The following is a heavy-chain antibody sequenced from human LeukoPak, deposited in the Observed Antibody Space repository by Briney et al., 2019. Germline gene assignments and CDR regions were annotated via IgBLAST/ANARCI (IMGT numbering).Heavy chain of an antibody. Sequence: PSETLSLTCAVYGGSFSGYYWSWIRQPPGKGLEWIGEINHSGSTNYNPSLKSRVTISVDTSKNQFSLKLSSVTAADTAVYYCARDYDYMSLASPLKQFDPWGQGTLVTVSS. D-gene: IGHD4-11*01. J-gene: IGHJ5*02. CDR1: GGSFSGYY. V-gene: IGHV4-34*01. CDR3: ARDYDYMSLASPLKQFDP. CDR2: INHSGST.